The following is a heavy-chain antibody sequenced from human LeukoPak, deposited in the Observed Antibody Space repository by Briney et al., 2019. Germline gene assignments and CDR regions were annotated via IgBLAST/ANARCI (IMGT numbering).Heavy chain of an antibody. CDR3: ARHTRSGYDYYYYYYMDV. J-gene: IGHJ6*03. D-gene: IGHD5-12*01. V-gene: IGHV4-39*01. CDR1: GGSISSSSYY. Sequence: SETLSPTCTVSGGSISSSSYYWGWIRQPPGKGLEWIGSIYYSGSTYYNPSLKSRVTISVDTSKNQFSLKLSSVTAADTAVYYCARHTRSGYDYYYYYYMDVWGKGTTVTVSS. CDR2: IYYSGST.